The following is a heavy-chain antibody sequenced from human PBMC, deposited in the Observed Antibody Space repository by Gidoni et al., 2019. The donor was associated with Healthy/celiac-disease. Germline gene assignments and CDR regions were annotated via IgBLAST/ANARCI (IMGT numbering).Heavy chain of an antibody. V-gene: IGHV3-15*07. D-gene: IGHD6-19*01. CDR2: IKSKTDGGTT. CDR3: TTDSSIAVAGNFFDY. Sequence: EVQLVESGGGLVKPGGSLRLACAASGFTFSNAWMNWVRQAPGKWLEWVGRIKSKTDGGTTDYAAPVKGRFTISRDDSKNTLYLQMNSLKTEDTVVYYCTTDSSIAVAGNFFDYWGQGTLVTVSS. J-gene: IGHJ4*02. CDR1: GFTFSNAW.